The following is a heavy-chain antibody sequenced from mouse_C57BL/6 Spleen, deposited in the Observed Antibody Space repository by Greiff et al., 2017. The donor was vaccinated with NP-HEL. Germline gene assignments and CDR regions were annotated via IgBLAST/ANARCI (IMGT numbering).Heavy chain of an antibody. Sequence: VQLQQSGPELVKPGASVKISCKASGYSFTGYYMNWVKQSPEKSLEWIGEINPSTGGTTYNQKFKAKATLTVDKSSSTAYMQLKSLTSEDSAVYYCAKLRPYYAMDYWGQGTSDTVSS. CDR2: INPSTGGT. CDR3: AKLRPYYAMDY. CDR1: GYSFTGYY. V-gene: IGHV1-42*01. J-gene: IGHJ4*01.